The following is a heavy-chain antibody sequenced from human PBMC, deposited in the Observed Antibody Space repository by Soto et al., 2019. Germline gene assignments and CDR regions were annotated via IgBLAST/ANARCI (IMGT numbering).Heavy chain of an antibody. V-gene: IGHV3-33*01. CDR2: LWYDGSGE. CDR1: GFSVSTHV. Sequence: QVQLVESGGGVVQPGNSLRLSCAASGFSVSTHVVHWVRQVPGKGLEWVAVLWYDGSGEYYADSVKGRFTISRDSSKNTMYLQMNSLRVEDTAVYYCAGVPHIHNWYFDYWGQGTLATVSS. CDR3: AGVPHIHNWYFDY. J-gene: IGHJ4*02. D-gene: IGHD1-20*01.